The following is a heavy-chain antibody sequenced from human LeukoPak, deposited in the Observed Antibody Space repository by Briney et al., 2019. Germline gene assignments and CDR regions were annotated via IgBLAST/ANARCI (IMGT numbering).Heavy chain of an antibody. V-gene: IGHV4-61*10. CDR2: IYMSGST. CDR3: ASGGDYRGPFDY. D-gene: IGHD4-17*01. CDR1: VGSISSGNYY. J-gene: IGHJ4*02. Sequence: SETLSLTCTVSVGSISSGNYYYSWIRQSAGKGMEWIGNIYMSGSTRYNPSLMSRVDMSVDTSKNQFSLNLRSVTAADTAVYYCASGGDYRGPFDYWGQGTLVTVSS.